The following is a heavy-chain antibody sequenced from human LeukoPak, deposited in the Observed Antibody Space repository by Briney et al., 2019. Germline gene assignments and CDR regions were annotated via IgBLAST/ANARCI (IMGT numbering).Heavy chain of an antibody. Sequence: GGSLRLSCAASGLIFNILAMNWVRQAPGKGLEWVSAITYSGDSTYYADSVKGRFTLSRDNSKNTVYLQMDSLRSDDTAVYYCAEDARRTSGWYYFDHWGRGTLVTVSS. J-gene: IGHJ4*02. V-gene: IGHV3-23*01. CDR1: GLIFNILA. D-gene: IGHD6-19*01. CDR2: ITYSGDST. CDR3: AEDARRTSGWYYFDH.